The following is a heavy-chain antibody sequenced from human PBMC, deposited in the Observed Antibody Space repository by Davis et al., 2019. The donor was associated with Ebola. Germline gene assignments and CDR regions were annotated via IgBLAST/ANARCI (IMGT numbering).Heavy chain of an antibody. Sequence: GGSLRLSCATSGFTFDAYGLHWVRQAPGKGLEWVAVISYDGSNKYYADSVKGRFTISRDNAKNSLYLQMNSLRAEDTAVYYCARDRPLDFFFGDYYGMDVWGQGTTVTVSS. D-gene: IGHD3-16*01. CDR2: ISYDGSNK. CDR3: ARDRPLDFFFGDYYGMDV. V-gene: IGHV3-33*05. J-gene: IGHJ6*02. CDR1: GFTFDAYG.